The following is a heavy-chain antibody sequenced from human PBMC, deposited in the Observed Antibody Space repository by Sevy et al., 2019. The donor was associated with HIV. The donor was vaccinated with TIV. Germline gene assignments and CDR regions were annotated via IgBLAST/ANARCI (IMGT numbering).Heavy chain of an antibody. Sequence: GESLKISGAASGFIFGTYAMSCVRQAPGKGLEWVSAISGSGGSTYYADSLKGRFTISRDNSKKKLYLLMNSLRAEDTAVYYCAKGDRTFYGMDVWGQGTTVTVSS. J-gene: IGHJ6*02. CDR2: ISGSGGST. CDR1: GFIFGTYA. V-gene: IGHV3-23*01. CDR3: AKGDRTFYGMDV.